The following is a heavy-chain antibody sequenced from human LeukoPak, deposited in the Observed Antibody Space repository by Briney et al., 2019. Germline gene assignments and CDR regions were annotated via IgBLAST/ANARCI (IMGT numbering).Heavy chain of an antibody. CDR3: ARDLADSSSWYPRAPPYYYYYYMDV. D-gene: IGHD6-13*01. V-gene: IGHV3-21*01. CDR2: ISSSSSYI. CDR1: GFTFSSYS. J-gene: IGHJ6*03. Sequence: GGSLRLSCAASGFTFSSYSMNWVRQAPGKGLEWVSSISSSSSYIYYADSVKGRFTISRDNAKNSLYLQMNSLRAEDTAVYYCARDLADSSSWYPRAPPYYYYYYMDVWGKGTTVTVSS.